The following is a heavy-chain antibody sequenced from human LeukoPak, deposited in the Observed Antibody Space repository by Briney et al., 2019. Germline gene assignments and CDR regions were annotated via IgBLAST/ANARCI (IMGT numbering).Heavy chain of an antibody. Sequence: GGSLRLSCAASGFTFSSYAMSWVRQAPGKGLEWVSAISGSGGSTYYADSVKGRFTISRDNSKNTLYLQMNSLRAEDTAVYYCANLIVVVPAAYYWGQGTLVTVSS. D-gene: IGHD2-2*01. V-gene: IGHV3-23*01. CDR3: ANLIVVVPAAYY. J-gene: IGHJ4*02. CDR1: GFTFSSYA. CDR2: ISGSGGST.